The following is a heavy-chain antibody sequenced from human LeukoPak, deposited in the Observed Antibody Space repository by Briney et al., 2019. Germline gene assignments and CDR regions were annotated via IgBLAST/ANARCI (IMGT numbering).Heavy chain of an antibody. Sequence: GGSLRLSCAASGFTFDDYAMHWVRQAPGKGLEWVSGISCSSGSIGYADSVKGRFTISRDNAKNSLYLQVNSLRAEDTALYYCAKDTAGGSGSLFDYWGQGTLVTVSS. D-gene: IGHD1-26*01. CDR2: ISCSSGSI. V-gene: IGHV3-9*01. CDR1: GFTFDDYA. CDR3: AKDTAGGSGSLFDY. J-gene: IGHJ4*02.